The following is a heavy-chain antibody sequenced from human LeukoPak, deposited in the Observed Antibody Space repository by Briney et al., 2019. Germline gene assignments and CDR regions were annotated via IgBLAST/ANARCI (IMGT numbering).Heavy chain of an antibody. V-gene: IGHV1-2*04. D-gene: IGHD6-13*01. Sequence: ASVKVSCKASGYTFTGYYMHWVRQAPGQGLEWMGWINPNSGGTNYAQKFQGWVTMTSDTSISTAYMELSRLRSDDTAVYYCAREKYSSSWYPRPGMDVWGQGTTVTVSS. CDR3: AREKYSSSWYPRPGMDV. CDR1: GYTFTGYY. CDR2: INPNSGGT. J-gene: IGHJ6*02.